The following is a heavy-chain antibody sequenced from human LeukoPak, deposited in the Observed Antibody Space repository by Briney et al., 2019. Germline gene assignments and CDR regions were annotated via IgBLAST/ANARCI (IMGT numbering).Heavy chain of an antibody. Sequence: GGSLRLSCAASRFTFGSYVMSWVRQAPGKGLEWVSAISDSGGSTYYADSVKGRFTISRDNSKNTLYLQMNSLRAEDTAVYYCAKRGAEVGATVAPGDYWGQGTLVTVSS. J-gene: IGHJ4*02. CDR1: RFTFGSYV. V-gene: IGHV3-23*01. CDR3: AKRGAEVGATVAPGDY. CDR2: ISDSGGST. D-gene: IGHD1-26*01.